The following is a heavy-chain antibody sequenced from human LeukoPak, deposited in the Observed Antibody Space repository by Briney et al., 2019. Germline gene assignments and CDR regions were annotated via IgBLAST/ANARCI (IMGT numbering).Heavy chain of an antibody. CDR2: IYYSGST. CDR1: GGSISSSSYY. Sequence: SETLSLTCTVSGGSISSSSYYWGWIRQPPGKGLEWIGSIYYSGSTYYNPSLKSRVTISVDTSKNQFSLKLSSVTAADTAVYYCARDPSSGSYLEGNNWFDPWGQGTLVTVSS. J-gene: IGHJ5*02. D-gene: IGHD1-26*01. V-gene: IGHV4-39*07. CDR3: ARDPSSGSYLEGNNWFDP.